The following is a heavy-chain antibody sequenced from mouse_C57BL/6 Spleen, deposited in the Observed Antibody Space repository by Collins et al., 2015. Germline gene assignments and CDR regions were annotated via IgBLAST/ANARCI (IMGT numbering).Heavy chain of an antibody. D-gene: IGHD2-3*01. CDR3: ARTRDGYYAMDY. Sequence: QVTLKESGPGILQSSQTLSLTCSFSGFSLSTSGMGVSWIRQPSGKGLEWLAHIYWDDDKRYNPSLKSRLTISKDTSRNQVFLKITSVDTADTATYYCARTRDGYYAMDYWGQGTSVTVSS. J-gene: IGHJ4*01. CDR1: GFSLSTSGMG. CDR2: IYWDDDK. V-gene: IGHV8-12*01.